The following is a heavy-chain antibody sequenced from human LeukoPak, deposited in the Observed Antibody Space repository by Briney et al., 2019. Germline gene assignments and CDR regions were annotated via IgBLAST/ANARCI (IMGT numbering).Heavy chain of an antibody. CDR3: ARDCCTLYDSSGYYDY. CDR2: IYYSGST. Sequence: SETLSLTCTVYGGSISRGGYYWRWIRQHPGKGLEWIGYIYYSGSTYYNPSLKSRVTISVDTSKNQFSLKLSSVTAADTAVYYCARDCCTLYDSSGYYDYWGQGTLVTVSS. J-gene: IGHJ4*02. CDR1: GGSISRGGYY. V-gene: IGHV4-31*03. D-gene: IGHD3-22*01.